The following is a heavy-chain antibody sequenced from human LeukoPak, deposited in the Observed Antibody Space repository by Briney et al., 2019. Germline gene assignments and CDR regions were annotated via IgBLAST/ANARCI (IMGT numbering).Heavy chain of an antibody. CDR1: GFKFSVYS. J-gene: IGHJ3*01. CDR2: ITGAGSQFDDV. CDR3: ARETGFADAFDF. V-gene: IGHV3-21*03. Sequence: GGSLRLACAASGFKFSVYSMNWVRQAPGSGLEWVSRITGAGSQFDDVDYADSVRGRFTISRDNAKDSLFLEMSGLRVEDTGIYFCARETGFADAFDFWGRGTLVTVSS.